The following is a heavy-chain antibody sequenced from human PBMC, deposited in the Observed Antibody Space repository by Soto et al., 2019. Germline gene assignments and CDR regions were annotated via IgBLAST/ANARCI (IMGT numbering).Heavy chain of an antibody. CDR1: GYTFTSHG. J-gene: IGHJ6*02. CDR3: ATYPVIWSPNTDYYYGMDV. D-gene: IGHD3-16*02. V-gene: IGHV1-18*04. Sequence: ASVKVSCKASGYTFTSHGINWVRQAPGQGLELMGWISAYNGDTKYEQKFQGRVTITADESTSTAYMELSSLRSEDTAVYYCATYPVIWSPNTDYYYGMDVWGQGTTVTVSS. CDR2: ISAYNGDT.